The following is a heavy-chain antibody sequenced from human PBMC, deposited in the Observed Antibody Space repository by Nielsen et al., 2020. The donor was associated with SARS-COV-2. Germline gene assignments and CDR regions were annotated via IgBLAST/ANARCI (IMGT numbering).Heavy chain of an antibody. J-gene: IGHJ4*02. Sequence: GESLKISCAASGFTFSSYGMHWVRQAPGKGLEWVAVISYDGSNKYYADSVKGRSTISRDNSKNTLYLQMNSLRAEDTAVYYCAKDQAGAKYSSGWYVWGLAGYFDYWGQGTLVTVSS. D-gene: IGHD6-19*01. V-gene: IGHV3-30*18. CDR2: ISYDGSNK. CDR3: AKDQAGAKYSSGWYVWGLAGYFDY. CDR1: GFTFSSYG.